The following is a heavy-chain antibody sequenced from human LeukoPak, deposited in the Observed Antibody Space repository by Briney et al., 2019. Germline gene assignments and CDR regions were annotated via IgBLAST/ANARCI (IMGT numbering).Heavy chain of an antibody. Sequence: SETLSLTCTVSGGSISSYYWSWIRQPPGKGLEWIGYIYYSGSTNYNPSLKSRVTISVDTSKNQFSLKLSSVTAADTAVYYCARGPRGKYYYDSSGYYWGQGTLVTVSS. D-gene: IGHD3-22*01. CDR2: IYYSGST. J-gene: IGHJ4*02. V-gene: IGHV4-59*12. CDR1: GGSISSYY. CDR3: ARGPRGKYYYDSSGYY.